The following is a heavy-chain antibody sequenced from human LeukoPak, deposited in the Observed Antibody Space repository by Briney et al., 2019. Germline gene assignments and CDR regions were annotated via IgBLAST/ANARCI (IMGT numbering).Heavy chain of an antibody. V-gene: IGHV4-59*01. J-gene: IGHJ3*02. D-gene: IGHD3-22*01. Sequence: SETLSLTCTVSGGSISSYYWSWLQQPPGQGLEWLGYIYYSGSTNDNPSLKSRVTISVDTSKYQFSLKLSSVTAADTAVYYCARRANSGFDAFDIWGQGTMVTVSS. CDR1: GGSISSYY. CDR2: IYYSGST. CDR3: ARRANSGFDAFDI.